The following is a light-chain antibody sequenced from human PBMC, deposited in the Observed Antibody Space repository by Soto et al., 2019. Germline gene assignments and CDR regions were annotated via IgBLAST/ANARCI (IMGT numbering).Light chain of an antibody. CDR3: VTWDSRLRVVV. V-gene: IGLV1-51*01. Sequence: QSVLTQPPSVSAAPRQKVAISCSGSSSNIGNNYVSWYHLVPGSAPKLLIYDNNERPSGIPDRFSGSKSGTSATLDITGLQTGDEGDYYCVTWDSRLRVVVFGGGTKLPVL. J-gene: IGLJ2*01. CDR2: DNN. CDR1: SSNIGNNY.